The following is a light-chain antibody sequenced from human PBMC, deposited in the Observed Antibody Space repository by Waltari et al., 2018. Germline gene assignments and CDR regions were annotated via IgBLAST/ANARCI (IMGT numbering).Light chain of an antibody. CDR1: SSDAGGYNY. CDR3: NSFAGSITWL. J-gene: IGLJ3*02. V-gene: IGLV2-8*01. Sequence: QSALTQPPSASGSPGQSVTISCTGTSSDAGGYNYVSWYQQHPGKAPKHIIYEVTRRPSWVPDRVSGSNAGNTASLTVSGLQAEDEADYYCNSFAGSITWLFGGGTKLTVL. CDR2: EVT.